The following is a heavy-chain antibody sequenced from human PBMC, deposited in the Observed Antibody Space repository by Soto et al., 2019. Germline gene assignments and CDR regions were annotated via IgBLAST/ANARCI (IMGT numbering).Heavy chain of an antibody. D-gene: IGHD3-10*01. CDR1: GFTFSSYW. Sequence: GGSLRLSCAASGFTFSSYWMSWVRQAPGKGLEWVANIKQDGSEKYYVDSVKGRFTISRDNAKNSLYLQMNSLRAEDTAVYYCAREVKGGSGSYFAVGAFDIWGQGTMVTVSS. J-gene: IGHJ3*02. V-gene: IGHV3-7*01. CDR3: AREVKGGSGSYFAVGAFDI. CDR2: IKQDGSEK.